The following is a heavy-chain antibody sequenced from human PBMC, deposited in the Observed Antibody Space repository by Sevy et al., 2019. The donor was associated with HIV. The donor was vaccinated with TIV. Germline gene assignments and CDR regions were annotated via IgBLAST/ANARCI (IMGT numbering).Heavy chain of an antibody. V-gene: IGHV3-7*01. CDR1: GFTFSSYW. CDR3: ARERDGYNYYLDY. Sequence: GGSLRLSCAASGFTFSSYWMSWVRQAPGKGLEWVANIKQDGSEKYYVDAVKGRFTIYRDNAKNSLYLQMNSLRGEDTAVYYCARERDGYNYYLDYWGQGTLVTVSS. CDR2: IKQDGSEK. J-gene: IGHJ4*02. D-gene: IGHD5-12*01.